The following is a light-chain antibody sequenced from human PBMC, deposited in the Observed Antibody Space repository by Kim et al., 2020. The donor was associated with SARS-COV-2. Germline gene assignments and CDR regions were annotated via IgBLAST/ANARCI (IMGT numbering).Light chain of an antibody. CDR2: DVS. V-gene: IGLV2-11*01. CDR1: ISVVGGYNY. Sequence: GQSGTISCTGTISVVGGYNYVSWYQQHPGKAPKLMIYDVSKRPSGVPDRFSGSKSGNTASLTISGLQAEDEADYYCCSYAGSYTLVFGGGTQLTVL. CDR3: CSYAGSYTLV. J-gene: IGLJ2*01.